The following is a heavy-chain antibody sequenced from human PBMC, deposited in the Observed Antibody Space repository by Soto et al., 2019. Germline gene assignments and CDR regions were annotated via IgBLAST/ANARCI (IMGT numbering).Heavy chain of an antibody. CDR2: INPNSGGT. CDR3: ARELYRVEQQLVPPITVNWFDP. J-gene: IGHJ5*02. D-gene: IGHD6-13*01. V-gene: IGHV1-2*04. Sequence: QVQLVQSGAEVKKPGASVKVSCKASGYTFTGYYMHWVRQAPGQGLEWMGWINPNSGGTNYAQKFQGWVNMSRDTSDSTASMELSRLRSDDTGVYYCARELYRVEQQLVPPITVNWFDPWGQGNLVTVSS. CDR1: GYTFTGYY.